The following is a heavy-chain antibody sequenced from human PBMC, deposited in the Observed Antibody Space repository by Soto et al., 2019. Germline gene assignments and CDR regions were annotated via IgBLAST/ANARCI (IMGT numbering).Heavy chain of an antibody. CDR3: TRVGVYYYDSSGYYPVFDY. D-gene: IGHD3-22*01. Sequence: LRLSCTASGFTFGDYAMSWFRQAPGKGLEWVGFIRSKAYGGTTEYAASVKGRFTISRDDSKSIAYLQMNSLKTEDRAVYYCTRVGVYYYDSSGYYPVFDYWGQGTLVTVSS. CDR1: GFTFGDYA. J-gene: IGHJ4*02. V-gene: IGHV3-49*03. CDR2: IRSKAYGGTT.